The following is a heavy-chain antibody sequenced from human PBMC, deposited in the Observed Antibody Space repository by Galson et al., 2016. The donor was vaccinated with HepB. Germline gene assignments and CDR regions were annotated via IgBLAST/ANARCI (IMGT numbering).Heavy chain of an antibody. CDR2: LDSEDGEK. J-gene: IGHJ4*02. D-gene: IGHD5-18*01. CDR3: AAGGAAMVFDY. V-gene: IGHV1-24*01. Sequence: SCKVSGYTVTELSMHWVRQAPGKGLEWMGGLDSEDGEKIYAQKFQARVTMTEDTSTDTAYMELSSLRSEDTAVYYCAAGGAAMVFDYWGQGTLVTVSS. CDR1: GYTVTELS.